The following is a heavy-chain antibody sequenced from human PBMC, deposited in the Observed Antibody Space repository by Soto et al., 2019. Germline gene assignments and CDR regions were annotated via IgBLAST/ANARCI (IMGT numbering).Heavy chain of an antibody. V-gene: IGHV4-30-4*01. Sequence: LSLTCTVSGGSVTSDEDYWSWIRQSPGKGLEWIGYISNSGSTGYNPSLKTRLSMSVDRSKNQFTLRLTSVTAADTAVYFCATESGSTYGYFDYWGQGSLVTVSS. CDR2: ISNSGST. CDR1: GGSVTSDEDY. D-gene: IGHD4-17*01. J-gene: IGHJ4*02. CDR3: ATESGSTYGYFDY.